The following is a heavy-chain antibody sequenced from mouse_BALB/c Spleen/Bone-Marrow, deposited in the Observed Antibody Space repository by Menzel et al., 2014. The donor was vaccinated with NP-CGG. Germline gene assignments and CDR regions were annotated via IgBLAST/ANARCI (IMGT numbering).Heavy chain of an antibody. CDR3: ARRDYGSSPFDY. D-gene: IGHD1-1*01. CDR1: GYSFTGYT. V-gene: IGHV1-18*01. Sequence: EVQLQQSGPELVKPGASTKISCKASGYSFTGYTMNRVKQSHGKNLEWIGLINPFNGDSIYNQKFKGKATSTIHKSSSTAYMELLSLTSEDSAVYYCARRDYGSSPFDYWGQGTTLTVSS. CDR2: INPFNGDS. J-gene: IGHJ2*01.